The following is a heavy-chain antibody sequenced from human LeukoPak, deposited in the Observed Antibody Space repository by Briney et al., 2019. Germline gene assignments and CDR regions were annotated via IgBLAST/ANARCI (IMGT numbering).Heavy chain of an antibody. Sequence: PGGSLRLSRAASGFTFSSHWMHWVRQAPGKGLVWVSRINTDGSSTDYADSVKGRFTISRDNAKNTLYLRMNSLRAEDTAVYYCSRDPSSGYSYGLDYWGQGTLVTVSS. CDR1: GFTFSSHW. D-gene: IGHD5-18*01. CDR2: INTDGSST. CDR3: SRDPSSGYSYGLDY. J-gene: IGHJ4*02. V-gene: IGHV3-74*01.